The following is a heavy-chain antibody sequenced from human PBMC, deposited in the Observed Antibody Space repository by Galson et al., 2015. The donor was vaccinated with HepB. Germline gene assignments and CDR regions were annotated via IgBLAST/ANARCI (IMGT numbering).Heavy chain of an antibody. CDR3: TTHSLLWFGEVYYYGMDV. CDR2: IKSKTDGGTT. CDR1: GFTFSNAW. J-gene: IGHJ6*02. Sequence: SLRLSCAASGFTFSNAWMNWVRQAPGKGLEWVGRIKSKTDGGTTDYAAPVKGRFTISRDDSKNTLYLQMNSLKTEDTAVYYCTTHSLLWFGEVYYYGMDVWGQGTTVTVSS. V-gene: IGHV3-15*07. D-gene: IGHD3-10*01.